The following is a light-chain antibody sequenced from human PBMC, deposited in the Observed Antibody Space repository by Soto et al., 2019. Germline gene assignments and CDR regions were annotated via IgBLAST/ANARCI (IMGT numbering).Light chain of an antibody. CDR1: QSISSF. CDR3: QQRSSWPIT. V-gene: IGKV3-11*01. J-gene: IGKJ5*01. CDR2: DAS. Sequence: EIVLTQSPATLSLSPGDRATLSCRASQSISSFLAWYQQKSGQAPRLLIYDASNRATGVPARFSGSGSGTDFTLTISSLEPEDFALYYCQQRSSWPITFGQGTRLEIK.